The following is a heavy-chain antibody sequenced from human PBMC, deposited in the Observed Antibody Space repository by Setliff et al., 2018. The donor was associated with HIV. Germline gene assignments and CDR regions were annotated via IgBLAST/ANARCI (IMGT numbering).Heavy chain of an antibody. Sequence: ASVKVSCKASGYTFTSYGISWVRQAPGQGLEWMGWISEYNGDTKYAQKLQGRVTMTKDTSTSTAYMELRSLRSDDTAVYSCARDSSFNMDVWGKGTTVPVSS. CDR1: GYTFTSYG. CDR2: ISEYNGDT. CDR3: ARDSSFNMDV. V-gene: IGHV1-18*01. J-gene: IGHJ6*03.